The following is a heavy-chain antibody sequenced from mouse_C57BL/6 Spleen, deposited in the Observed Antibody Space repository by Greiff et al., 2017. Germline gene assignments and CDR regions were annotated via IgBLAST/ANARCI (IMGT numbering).Heavy chain of an antibody. V-gene: IGHV1-80*01. CDR1: GYAFSSYW. CDR2: IYPGDGDT. D-gene: IGHD1-1*01. Sequence: VMLVESGAELVKPGASVKISCKASGYAFSSYWMNWVKQRPGKGLEWIGQIYPGDGDTNYNGKFKGKATLTADKSSSTAYMQLSSLTSEDSAVYFCATSLYGSSPWFAYWGQGTLVTVSA. J-gene: IGHJ3*01. CDR3: ATSLYGSSPWFAY.